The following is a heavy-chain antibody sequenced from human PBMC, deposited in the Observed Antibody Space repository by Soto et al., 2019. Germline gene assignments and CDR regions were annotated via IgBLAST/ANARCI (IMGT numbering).Heavy chain of an antibody. CDR3: TREGDGSGFSSDF. CDR2: ISGRSNTI. CDR1: GFTFSDYN. Sequence: EVHLVESGGGLVQPGGPLRLSCVASGFTFSDYNMNWVRQAPGKGLEWVSFISGRSNTIYYADSVKGRFTISRDNAKNSLYLLINRLRGEDTAVYYCTREGDGSGFSSDFWGQGALVTVSS. J-gene: IGHJ4*02. D-gene: IGHD3-22*01. V-gene: IGHV3-48*01.